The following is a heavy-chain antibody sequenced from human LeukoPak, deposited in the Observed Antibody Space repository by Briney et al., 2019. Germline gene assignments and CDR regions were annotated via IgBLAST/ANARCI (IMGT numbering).Heavy chain of an antibody. Sequence: GGSLGLSCAASGFTFSDYIMNWVRQAPGKGLEWVSSISSGSVYIYYADSVKGRFTISRDNAKNSLYLQMNSLRAEDTAVYYCARKTTLDFDYWGQGTLVTVSS. V-gene: IGHV3-21*01. D-gene: IGHD2/OR15-2a*01. J-gene: IGHJ4*02. CDR2: ISSGSVYI. CDR1: GFTFSDYI. CDR3: ARKTTLDFDY.